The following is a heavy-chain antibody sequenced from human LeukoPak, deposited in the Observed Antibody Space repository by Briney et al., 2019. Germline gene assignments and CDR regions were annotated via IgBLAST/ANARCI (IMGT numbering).Heavy chain of an antibody. J-gene: IGHJ3*02. CDR1: GFTLSSYA. CDR3: ARGSLLAFDI. CDR2: IWSDGTNK. Sequence: GRSLRLSRAASGFTLSSYAMHWVRQAPGKGLEWVAVIWSDGTNKYYSDSVKGRFAISRDNSKNTLYLQMNSLRAEDTAVYYCARGSLLAFDIWGQGTMVTVSS. V-gene: IGHV3-33*01.